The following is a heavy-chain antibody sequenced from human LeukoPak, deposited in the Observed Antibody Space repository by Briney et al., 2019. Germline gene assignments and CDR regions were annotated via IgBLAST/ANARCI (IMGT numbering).Heavy chain of an antibody. CDR1: GYTFTSYD. Sequence: GASVKVSCKASGYTFTSYDINWVRQATGQGLEWMGWMNPNSGNTGYAQKFQGRVTITRNTSISTAYMELSSLRSEDTALYYCARGRNWGDLARAINYYYYYMDVWGKGTTVTVSS. CDR3: ARGRNWGDLARAINYYYYYMDV. J-gene: IGHJ6*03. D-gene: IGHD3-16*01. V-gene: IGHV1-8*03. CDR2: MNPNSGNT.